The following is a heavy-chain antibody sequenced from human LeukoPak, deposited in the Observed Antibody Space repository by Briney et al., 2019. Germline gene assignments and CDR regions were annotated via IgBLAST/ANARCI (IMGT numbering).Heavy chain of an antibody. CDR2: IGGSGSHK. CDR3: AKDLGNYGDYVGWFDP. CDR1: GFTFNNYA. Sequence: HPGGSLRLSCAASGFTFNNYAMSWVRQAPGKGLEWVSAIGGSGSHKYYADSVKGRFTISRDNSRNTLFLQMNSLSPEDTAVYYCAKDLGNYGDYVGWFDPWGQGTLVTVSS. D-gene: IGHD4-23*01. V-gene: IGHV3-23*01. J-gene: IGHJ5*02.